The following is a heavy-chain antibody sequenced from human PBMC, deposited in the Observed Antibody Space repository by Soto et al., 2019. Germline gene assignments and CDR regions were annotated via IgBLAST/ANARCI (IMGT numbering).Heavy chain of an antibody. CDR1: GASIRSTDYY. V-gene: IGHV4-30-4*01. CDR3: VRTARQGAVAPHWFDR. CDR2: VYYTGST. D-gene: IGHD2-21*02. Sequence: PSETLSLTCTVSGASIRSTDYYWSWIRLAPGKGLEWIGYVYYTGSTYYNPSLMSRLTISVDTSKNQFSLKLTSVTAAETAVYYCVRTARQGAVAPHWFDRWGQGTQVTVSS. J-gene: IGHJ5*02.